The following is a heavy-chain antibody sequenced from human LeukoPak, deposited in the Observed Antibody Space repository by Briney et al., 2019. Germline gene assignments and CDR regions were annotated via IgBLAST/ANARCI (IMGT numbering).Heavy chain of an antibody. D-gene: IGHD1-26*01. Sequence: GGSLRLSCAASGFTFSAYWMTWVRQAPGKGLDWVSAISGSGGSTYYADSVKGRFTISRDNSKNTLYLQMNSLRAEDTAVYYCAKSVGATRALDYWGQGTLVTVSS. CDR2: ISGSGGST. CDR3: AKSVGATRALDY. J-gene: IGHJ4*02. V-gene: IGHV3-23*01. CDR1: GFTFSAYW.